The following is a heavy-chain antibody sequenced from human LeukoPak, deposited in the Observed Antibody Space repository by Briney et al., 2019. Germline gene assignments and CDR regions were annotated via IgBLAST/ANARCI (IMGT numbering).Heavy chain of an antibody. CDR2: IYYSGST. D-gene: IGHD3-16*01. Sequence: SETPSLTCTVSGGSISISNYYWGWIRQPPGQGLEWIGSIYYSGSTNYNPSLKSRVTISVDTSKNQFSLKLSSVTAADTAVYYCARETSQKGAHYMDVWGKGTTVTISS. V-gene: IGHV4-39*07. CDR3: ARETSQKGAHYMDV. J-gene: IGHJ6*03. CDR1: GGSISISNYY.